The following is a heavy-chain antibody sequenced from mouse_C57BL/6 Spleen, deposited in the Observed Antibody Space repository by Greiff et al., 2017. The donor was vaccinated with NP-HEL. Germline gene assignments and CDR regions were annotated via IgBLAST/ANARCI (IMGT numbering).Heavy chain of an antibody. J-gene: IGHJ3*01. D-gene: IGHD2-10*02. Sequence: VQLKESGPGMVKPSQSLSLTCTVTGYSITSGYDWHWIRHFPGNNLEWMGYISYSGSTNYNPSLKSRISITHDTSKNHFFLKLNSVTTEDTATYYCARDGAYGPSFAYWGQGTLVTVSA. CDR2: ISYSGST. CDR1: GYSITSGYD. V-gene: IGHV3-1*01. CDR3: ARDGAYGPSFAY.